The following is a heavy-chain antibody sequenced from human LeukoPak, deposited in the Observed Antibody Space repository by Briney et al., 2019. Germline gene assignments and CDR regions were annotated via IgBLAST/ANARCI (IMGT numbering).Heavy chain of an antibody. CDR2: IDPSDSYT. J-gene: IGHJ5*02. V-gene: IGHV5-10-1*01. D-gene: IGHD4-17*01. CDR3: ARGVGTVTTEDWFDP. CDR1: GYSFTSHW. Sequence: GESLKISCKGSGYSFTSHWISWVRQTPGKGLEWMGRIDPSDSYTHYSPSFQGHVTMSADKSISTAYLQWSSLKASDTAMYYCARGVGTVTTEDWFDPWGQGTLVTVSS.